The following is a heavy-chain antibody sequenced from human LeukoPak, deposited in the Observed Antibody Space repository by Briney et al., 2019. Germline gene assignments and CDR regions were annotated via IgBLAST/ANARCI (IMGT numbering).Heavy chain of an antibody. D-gene: IGHD6-19*01. Sequence: SETLPLTCTASGGSISSYYWSWIRQPAGKGLEWIGRIYTSGSTNYNPSLKSRVTMSVDTSKNQFSLKLSSVTAADTAVYYCARGVAGTGEDYFDYWGQGTLVTVSS. V-gene: IGHV4-4*07. CDR3: ARGVAGTGEDYFDY. J-gene: IGHJ4*02. CDR1: GGSISSYY. CDR2: IYTSGST.